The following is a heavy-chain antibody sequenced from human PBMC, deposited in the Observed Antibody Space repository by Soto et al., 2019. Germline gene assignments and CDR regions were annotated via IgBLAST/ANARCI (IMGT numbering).Heavy chain of an antibody. D-gene: IGHD3-9*01. CDR3: ARFMAAPAGFYYYDYMDV. CDR2: INHSGST. J-gene: IGHJ6*03. V-gene: IGHV4-34*01. CDR1: GGSFSGYY. Sequence: TSETLSLTCAVYGGSFSGYYWSWIRQPPGKGLEWIGEINHSGSTNYNPSLKSRVTISVDTSKNQFSLKLSSVTAADTAVYYCARFMAAPAGFYYYDYMDVWGKGTTVTVSS.